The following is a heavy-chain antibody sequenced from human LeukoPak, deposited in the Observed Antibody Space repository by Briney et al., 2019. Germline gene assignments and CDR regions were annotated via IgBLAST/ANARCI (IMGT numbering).Heavy chain of an antibody. J-gene: IGHJ6*03. V-gene: IGHV4-34*01. Sequence: SETLSLTCAVYGGSFSNYYWSWIRQPPGRGLEGIGEINDSGRTNYNPSLMSRVTVSVDTSKNQFSLRLTSVTATDTAVYYCARRWNYGRNYYIDVWGNGATVSVSS. D-gene: IGHD1-7*01. CDR3: ARRWNYGRNYYIDV. CDR2: INDSGRT. CDR1: GGSFSNYY.